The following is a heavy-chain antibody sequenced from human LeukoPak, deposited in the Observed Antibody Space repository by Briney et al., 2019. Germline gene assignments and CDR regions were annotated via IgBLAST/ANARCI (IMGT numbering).Heavy chain of an antibody. V-gene: IGHV3-7*01. D-gene: IGHD2-15*01. CDR1: GFTFSSYW. Sequence: GGSLRLSXAASGFTFSSYWMSWIRQAPGKGLEWVANIKQDGSEKYYVDSVKGRFTTSRDNAKNSLYLQMNSLRAEDTAVYYCARDESSSGYCSGGSCYSITPGWFDPWGQGTLVTVSS. CDR3: ARDESSSGYCSGGSCYSITPGWFDP. J-gene: IGHJ5*02. CDR2: IKQDGSEK.